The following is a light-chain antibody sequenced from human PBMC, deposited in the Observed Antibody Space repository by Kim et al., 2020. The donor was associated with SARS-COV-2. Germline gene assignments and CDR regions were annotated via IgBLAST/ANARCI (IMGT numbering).Light chain of an antibody. Sequence: QLVLTQSPSASASLGASVRLTCTLSSGHSSYAIAWHQQQPEKGPRYLMKLNNDGSHTKGDGIPDRFSGSSSGAERYLTISSLQSEDEADYYCQTSDTGIRVLGGGTQLTVL. CDR2: LNNDGSH. CDR1: SGHSSYA. J-gene: IGLJ3*02. V-gene: IGLV4-69*01. CDR3: QTSDTGIRV.